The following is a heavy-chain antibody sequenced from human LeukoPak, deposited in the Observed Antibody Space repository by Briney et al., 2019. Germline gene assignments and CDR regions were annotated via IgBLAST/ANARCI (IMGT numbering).Heavy chain of an antibody. D-gene: IGHD3-10*01. CDR1: GGSFSGYY. V-gene: IGHV4-34*01. CDR3: ARRGLLWFGELLYGWFDP. J-gene: IGHJ5*02. CDR2: INHSGST. Sequence: SETLSLTCAVYGGSFSGYYWSWIRQPPGKGLDWIGEINHSGSTNYNPSLKSRVTISVDTSKNQFSLKLSSVTAADTAVYYCARRGLLWFGELLYGWFDPWGQGTLVTVSS.